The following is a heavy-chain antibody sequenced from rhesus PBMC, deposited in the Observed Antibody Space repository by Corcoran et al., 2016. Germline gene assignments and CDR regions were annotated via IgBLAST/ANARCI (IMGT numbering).Heavy chain of an antibody. CDR2: IHGSGSRT. J-gene: IGHJ4*01. Sequence: QVQLQESGPGLVKPSETLSVTCAVSGGSFTSSYWTWIRQAPGKGLGWIGYIHGSGSRTIYTPSLESRVTLSIDTSKNQFSLRVTSMTAADTAVYYCAHDHWGSVDYWGQGVLVTVSS. D-gene: IGHD7-45*01. V-gene: IGHV4-169*02. CDR1: GGSFTSSY. CDR3: AHDHWGSVDY.